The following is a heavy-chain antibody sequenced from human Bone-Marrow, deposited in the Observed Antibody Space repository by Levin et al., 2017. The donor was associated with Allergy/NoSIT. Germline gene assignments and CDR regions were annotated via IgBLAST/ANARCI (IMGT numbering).Heavy chain of an antibody. CDR2: ISAYNGNT. CDR3: ARDDPACEGHYYDSSGYCPQIDY. J-gene: IGHJ4*02. CDR1: GYTFTSYG. V-gene: IGHV1-18*01. D-gene: IGHD3-22*01. Sequence: ASVKVSCKASGYTFTSYGISWVRQAPGQGLEWMGWISAYNGNTNYAQKLQGRVTMTTDTSTSTAYMELRSLRSDDTAVYYCARDDPACEGHYYDSSGYCPQIDYWGQGTLVTVSS.